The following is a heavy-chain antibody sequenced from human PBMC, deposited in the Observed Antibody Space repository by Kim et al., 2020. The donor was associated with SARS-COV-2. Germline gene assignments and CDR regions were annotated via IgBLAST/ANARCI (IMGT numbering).Heavy chain of an antibody. CDR1: GFTFSSYG. CDR3: AKDAGSYYYYYYMDV. J-gene: IGHJ6*03. V-gene: IGHV3-30*18. CDR2: ISYDGSNK. Sequence: GGSLRLSCAASGFTFSSYGMHWVRQAPGKGLEWVAVISYDGSNKYYADSVKGRFTISRDNSKNTLYLQMNSLRAEDTAVYYCAKDAGSYYYYYYMDVWGKGTTVTVSS. D-gene: IGHD1-26*01.